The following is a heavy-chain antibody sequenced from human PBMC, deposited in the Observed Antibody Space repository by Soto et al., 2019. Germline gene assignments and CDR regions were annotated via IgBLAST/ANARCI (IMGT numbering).Heavy chain of an antibody. CDR1: GFTFSSYW. V-gene: IGHV3-7*03. CDR3: GSDFLETFDY. CDR2: IKQDGSEK. J-gene: IGHJ4*02. Sequence: GGSLRLSCAASGFTFSSYWMSWVRQAPGKGLEWVANIKQDGSEKYYVDSVKGRFTISRDNDKNSLYLQMNSPRDEDTSVYYCGSDFLETFDYWRQGTLVTVSS.